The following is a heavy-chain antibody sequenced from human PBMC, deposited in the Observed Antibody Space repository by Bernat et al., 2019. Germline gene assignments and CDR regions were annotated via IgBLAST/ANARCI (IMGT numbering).Heavy chain of an antibody. CDR1: GFTFSSYA. J-gene: IGHJ4*02. CDR2: ISGSGGRT. D-gene: IGHD3-10*01. Sequence: EVQLVESGGGLVQPGGSLRLSCAASGFTFSSYAMSWVRQAPVKGLGWVSAISGSGGRTYYADSVKGRFTISRDNSKNTLYLQMNSLRAEDTAVYYCAKGIWFGELLSYTYDYWGQGTLVTVSS. CDR3: AKGIWFGELLSYTYDY. V-gene: IGHV3-23*04.